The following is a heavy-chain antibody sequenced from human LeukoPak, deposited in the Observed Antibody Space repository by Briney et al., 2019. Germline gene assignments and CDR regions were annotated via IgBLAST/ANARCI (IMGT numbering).Heavy chain of an antibody. CDR3: ARDLSSAGWFDP. J-gene: IGHJ5*02. CDR2: IIPIFGTA. V-gene: IGHV1-69*13. Sequence: SVKVSCKASGGTFSSYAISWVRQAPGQGLEWMEGIIPIFGTANYAQKFQGRVTITADESTSTAYMELSSLRSEDTAVYYCARDLSSAGWFDPWGQGTLVTVSS. CDR1: GGTFSSYA. D-gene: IGHD6-25*01.